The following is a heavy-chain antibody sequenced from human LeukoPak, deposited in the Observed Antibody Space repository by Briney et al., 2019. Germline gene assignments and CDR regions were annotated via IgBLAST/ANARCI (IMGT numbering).Heavy chain of an antibody. J-gene: IGHJ4*02. Sequence: KPSETLSLTCTVSGGSISSYYWSWIRQPPGKGLEWIGYINYSGSTKYNPPLKSRVTLSGDTSKNQFSLKVSSVTAADTAVYYCARVELLGSSGWPFDYWGQGTLVTVSS. CDR1: GGSISSYY. D-gene: IGHD6-19*01. V-gene: IGHV4-59*08. CDR3: ARVELLGSSGWPFDY. CDR2: INYSGST.